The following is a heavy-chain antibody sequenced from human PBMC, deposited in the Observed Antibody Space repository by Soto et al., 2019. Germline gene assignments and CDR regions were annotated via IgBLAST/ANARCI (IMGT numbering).Heavy chain of an antibody. CDR1: RGSVSGSSYC. Sequence: SETLSLTCTVSRGSVSGSSYCWGWIRQPPGKGLEWIGTIHYRGSIYYNPSLKSRVTISVDTSKNQFSLKLTSVTAAGTAVYYCGRHLNPNYYASSGYAVDSWGHGTLVTVSS. CDR2: IHYRGSI. D-gene: IGHD3-22*01. J-gene: IGHJ5*01. CDR3: GRHLNPNYYASSGYAVDS. V-gene: IGHV4-39*01.